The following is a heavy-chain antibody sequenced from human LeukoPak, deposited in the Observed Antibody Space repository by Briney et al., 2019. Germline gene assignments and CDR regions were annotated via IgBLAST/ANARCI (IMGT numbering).Heavy chain of an antibody. CDR3: AKSEYYYDSSGSGAFDI. CDR1: GFTFDDYA. CDR2: ISWNSGSI. Sequence: PGGSLRLSCAASGFTFDDYAMHWVRQAPGKGLEWVSGISWNSGSIGYADSVKGRFTISRDNAKNSLYLQMNSLRAEDTALYYCAKSEYYYDSSGSGAFDIWGQGTMVTVSS. J-gene: IGHJ3*02. D-gene: IGHD3-22*01. V-gene: IGHV3-9*01.